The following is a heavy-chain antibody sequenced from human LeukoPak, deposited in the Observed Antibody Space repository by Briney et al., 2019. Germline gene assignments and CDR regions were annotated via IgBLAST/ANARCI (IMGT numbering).Heavy chain of an antibody. D-gene: IGHD1-26*01. J-gene: IGHJ4*02. CDR2: ISGSGGST. CDR1: GFTFSSYA. V-gene: IGHV3-23*01. CDR3: GRDGWEIRLATGY. Sequence: GGSLRLSCAASGFTFSSYAMSWVRQAPGKGLEWVSAISGSGGSTYYADSVKGRFTISRDNSKNTLFLEMNSLRAEDTAVYYCGRDGWEIRLATGYWGQGTLVTVSS.